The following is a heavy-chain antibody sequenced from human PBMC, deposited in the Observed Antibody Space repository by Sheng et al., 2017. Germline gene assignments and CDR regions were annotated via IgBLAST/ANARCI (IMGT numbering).Heavy chain of an antibody. J-gene: IGHJ6*03. CDR2: VIPFFGTS. V-gene: IGHV1-69*05. CDR1: GGTFSSYA. CDR3: ALGTGTHDYGESGESFYYYMAV. D-gene: IGHD4-17*01. Sequence: QVQLVQSGAEVKKPGSSVRVSCEASGGTFSSYAITWVRQAQGQGLEWMGGVIPFFGTSNYAQKFQGRVTMTTDESTSTAYMDLSSLTSEDTAVYYCALGTGTHDYGESGESFYYYMAVWGKGTTVTVSS.